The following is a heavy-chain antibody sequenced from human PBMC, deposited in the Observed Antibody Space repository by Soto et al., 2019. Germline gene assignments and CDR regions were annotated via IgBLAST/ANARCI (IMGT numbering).Heavy chain of an antibody. Sequence: VQLQESGPGLVRPSETLSLTCTVSGASISSGNFYWSWIRQPPGKGLEWIGYIYFSGRTSYSPSLRIRLTILNTLTTHFSLKLISVTAADTPVYYCAHDSHGGNTYFAFWGQEPWSPSPQ. CDR3: AHDSHGGNTYFAF. CDR2: IYFSGRT. D-gene: IGHD1-26*01. J-gene: IGHJ4*01. V-gene: IGHV4-30-4*01. CDR1: GASISSGNFY.